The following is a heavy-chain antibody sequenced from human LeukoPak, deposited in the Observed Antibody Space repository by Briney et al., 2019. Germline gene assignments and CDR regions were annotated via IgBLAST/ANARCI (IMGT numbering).Heavy chain of an antibody. D-gene: IGHD4-17*01. CDR2: IYSGGST. V-gene: IGHV3-53*01. CDR3: ARRMTTVKGFDY. J-gene: IGHJ4*02. Sequence: PGGSLRLSCAASGFTVSTNYMSWVRQAPGKGLEWVSIIYSGGSTYYADSVKGRFTISRDNSKNTLYLQMNSLRAEDTAVYYCARRMTTVKGFDYWGLGTLVTVSS. CDR1: GFTVSTNY.